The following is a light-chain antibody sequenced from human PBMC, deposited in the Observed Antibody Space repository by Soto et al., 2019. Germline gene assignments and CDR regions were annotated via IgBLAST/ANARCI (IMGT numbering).Light chain of an antibody. CDR1: SSNIGAGYD. Sequence: QSVLTQPPSVSGAPGQRVTISCTGSSSNIGAGYDVHWYQQLPGTAPKLLIYGNSNRPSGVPDRFSGSKSVTSASLAITGLQAEDEADCYCQSYDSSLSGYVVFGGGTKLTVL. CDR2: GNS. V-gene: IGLV1-40*01. CDR3: QSYDSSLSGYVV. J-gene: IGLJ2*01.